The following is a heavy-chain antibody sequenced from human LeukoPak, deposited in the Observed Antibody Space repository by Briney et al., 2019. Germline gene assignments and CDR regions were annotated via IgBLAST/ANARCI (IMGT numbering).Heavy chain of an antibody. J-gene: IGHJ4*02. CDR1: GYTFTSYG. CDR3: ARDREQWPAYSFDY. Sequence: GASVKVSCKASGYTFTSYGISWVRQAPGQGLEWMGWISAYTGNTNYAQKLQGRVTMTTDTSTSTAYMELRSLRSDDTAVYYCARDREQWPAYSFDYWGQGTLVTVSS. D-gene: IGHD6-19*01. V-gene: IGHV1-18*01. CDR2: ISAYTGNT.